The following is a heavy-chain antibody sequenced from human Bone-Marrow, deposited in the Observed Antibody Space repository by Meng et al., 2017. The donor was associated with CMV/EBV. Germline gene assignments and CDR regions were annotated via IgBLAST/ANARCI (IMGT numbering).Heavy chain of an antibody. Sequence: GESLKTSCAASGFTFSSYSMNWVRQAPGKGLEWVSSISSSSYIYYADSVKGRFTISRDNAKNSLYLQMNSLGAEDTAVYYCARDWYSSRWYNHGGIDVWGQGTTVTVSS. D-gene: IGHD6-13*01. V-gene: IGHV3-21*01. CDR3: ARDWYSSRWYNHGGIDV. CDR1: GFTFSSYS. J-gene: IGHJ6*02. CDR2: ISSSSYI.